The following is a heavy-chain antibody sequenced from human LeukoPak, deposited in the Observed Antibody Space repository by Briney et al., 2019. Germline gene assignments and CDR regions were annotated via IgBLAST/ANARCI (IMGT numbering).Heavy chain of an antibody. CDR3: ARGGGRSYSDAFDI. Sequence: GGSLRLSCAASGFTFSSYEMNWVRQAPGKGLEWVSFISGTSTAIYYADSVKGRFTISRDIARKSLYLQMNSLRDEDTAVYYCARGGGRSYSDAFDIWGQGTVVTVSS. V-gene: IGHV3-48*02. J-gene: IGHJ3*02. CDR1: GFTFSSYE. CDR2: ISGTSTAI. D-gene: IGHD1-26*01.